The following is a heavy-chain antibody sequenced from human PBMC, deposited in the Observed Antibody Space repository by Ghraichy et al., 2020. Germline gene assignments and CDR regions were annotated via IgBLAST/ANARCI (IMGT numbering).Heavy chain of an antibody. Sequence: GESLNISCAASGFTFSSYWMHWVRQAPGKGLVWVSRINSDGSSTSYADSVKGRFTISRDNAKNTLYLQMNSLRAEDTAVYYCARDRYYDSSGYYTLWGQGTLVTVSS. J-gene: IGHJ4*02. CDR1: GFTFSSYW. CDR2: INSDGSST. CDR3: ARDRYYDSSGYYTL. V-gene: IGHV3-74*01. D-gene: IGHD3-22*01.